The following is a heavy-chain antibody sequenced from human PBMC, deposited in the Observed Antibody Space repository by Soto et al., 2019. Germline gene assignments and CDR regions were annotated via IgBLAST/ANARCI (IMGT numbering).Heavy chain of an antibody. CDR1: GFTFSSYW. Sequence: GGSLRLSCAASGFTFSSYWMSWVRQAPGKGLEWVANIKQDGSEKYYVDSVKGRFTISRDNAKNSLYLQMNSLRAEDTAVYYCADYGITGTLGYFDYWHFELWGRGTLVTVSS. D-gene: IGHD1-20*01. CDR2: IKQDGSEK. J-gene: IGHJ2*01. CDR3: ADYGITGTLGYFDYWHFEL. V-gene: IGHV3-7*01.